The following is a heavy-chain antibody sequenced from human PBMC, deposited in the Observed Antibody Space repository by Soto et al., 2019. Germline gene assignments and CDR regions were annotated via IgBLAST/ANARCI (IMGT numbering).Heavy chain of an antibody. V-gene: IGHV3-30*03. Sequence: LGGSLRLSCAASDLDFSSYGIHWVRQAPGKGLEWVAASSYDGRETFYADSAKGRFTVSKEMSKNTAFLQMNALRHEDTAVYFCARDSGWPILNFDNWGQGTPVTVSS. D-gene: IGHD3-10*01. CDR1: DLDFSSYG. CDR3: ARDSGWPILNFDN. J-gene: IGHJ4*02. CDR2: SSYDGRET.